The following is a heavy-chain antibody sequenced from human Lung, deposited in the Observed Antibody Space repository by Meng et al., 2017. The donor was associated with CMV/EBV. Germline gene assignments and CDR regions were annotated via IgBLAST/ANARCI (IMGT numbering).Heavy chain of an antibody. CDR2: TSWYGDTK. Sequence: GEXXKISCVVSGFTFNDYAMHWVRQTPGKGLEWVAFTSWYGDTKFYADSVRGRFTISRDNSKNSLYLQMNSLRPEDTAFYYCAKDRGSSSGRDLENRGQGTXVTVSS. CDR1: GFTFNDYA. V-gene: IGHV3-43D*03. J-gene: IGHJ4*02. D-gene: IGHD6-6*01. CDR3: AKDRGSSSGRDLEN.